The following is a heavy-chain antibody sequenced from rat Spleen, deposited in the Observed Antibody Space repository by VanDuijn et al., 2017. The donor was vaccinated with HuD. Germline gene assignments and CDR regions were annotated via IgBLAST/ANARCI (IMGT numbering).Heavy chain of an antibody. CDR2: ISNSGGYT. V-gene: IGHV5-31*01. CDR1: GFTFSNYW. Sequence: EVQLVESGGGLVQPGRSLKLSCVASGFTFSNYWMTRIRQAPGKGLEWVASISNSGGYTYYPDSVKGRFTISRENAKNTLYLEMNSLRSEDTATYYCTRDPGNSFDYWGQGVMVTVSS. J-gene: IGHJ2*01. D-gene: IGHD1-4*01. CDR3: TRDPGNSFDY.